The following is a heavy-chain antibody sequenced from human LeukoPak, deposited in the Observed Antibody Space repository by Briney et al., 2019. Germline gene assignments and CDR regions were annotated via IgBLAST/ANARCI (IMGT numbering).Heavy chain of an antibody. V-gene: IGHV1-8*01. Sequence: ASVKVSCKASGYTFASYDINWVRQATGQGLEWMGWMNPNSGNTGYAQKFQGRVTITADESTSTAYMELSSLRSEDTAVYYCARGRIVAAIRNSGGYYYYYMDVWGKGTTVTVSS. CDR1: GYTFASYD. CDR3: ARGRIVAAIRNSGGYYYYYMDV. CDR2: MNPNSGNT. D-gene: IGHD5-12*01. J-gene: IGHJ6*03.